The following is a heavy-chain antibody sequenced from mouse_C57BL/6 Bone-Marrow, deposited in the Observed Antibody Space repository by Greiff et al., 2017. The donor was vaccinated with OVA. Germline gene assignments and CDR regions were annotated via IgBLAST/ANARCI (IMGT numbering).Heavy chain of an antibody. J-gene: IGHJ3*01. CDR2: IGPGSGST. CDR3: ARDGIKLGGAWFAY. D-gene: IGHD4-1*01. V-gene: IGHV1-77*01. Sequence: VQLQESGAELVKPGASVKISCKASGYTFTDYYINWVKQRPGQGLEWIGKIGPGSGSTYYNEKFKGKATLTADKSSSPAYMQLRSLTSEDAAVNFCARDGIKLGGAWFAYWGQGTLVTVSA. CDR1: GYTFTDYY.